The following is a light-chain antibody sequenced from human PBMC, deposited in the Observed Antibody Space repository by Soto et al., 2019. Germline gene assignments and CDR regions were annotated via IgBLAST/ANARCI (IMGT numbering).Light chain of an antibody. J-gene: IGLJ2*01. V-gene: IGLV2-18*01. Sequence: QSALTQPPSVSGSPGQSVTISCTGTSSDVGSYNRVSWYQQPPGTAPKLMIYEVSNRPSGVPDRFSGSKSGNTASLTISGLQAEDEADYCCSLYTRSSTLVCGGGTKLTAL. CDR2: EVS. CDR1: SSDVGSYNR. CDR3: SLYTRSSTLV.